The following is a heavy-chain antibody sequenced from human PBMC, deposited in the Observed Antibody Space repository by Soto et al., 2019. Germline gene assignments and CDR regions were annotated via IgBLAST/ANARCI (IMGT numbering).Heavy chain of an antibody. V-gene: IGHV4-4*07. CDR3: AREEDYYGSGSYYNKYNWFDP. D-gene: IGHD3-10*01. CDR1: GGSISSYY. J-gene: IGHJ5*02. Sequence: SETLSLTCTVSGGSISSYYWSWIRQSAGKGLEWIGRIYSHGTTNYNPSLKSRATVSVDTSKNQVSLKLTSVTAADMAVYYCAREEDYYGSGSYYNKYNWFDPWGQGTLVTVSS. CDR2: IYSHGTT.